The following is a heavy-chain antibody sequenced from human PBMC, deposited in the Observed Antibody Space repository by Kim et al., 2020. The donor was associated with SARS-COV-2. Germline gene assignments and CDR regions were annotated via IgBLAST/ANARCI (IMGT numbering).Heavy chain of an antibody. CDR1: GYTFTSYA. CDR3: ARQGPYYYGSGSPRDDY. CDR2: INTNTGNP. J-gene: IGHJ4*02. D-gene: IGHD3-10*01. Sequence: ASVKVSCKASGYTFTSYAMNWVRQAPGQGLEWMGWINTNTGNPTYAQGFTGRFVFSLDTSVSTAYLQISSLKAEDTAVYYCARQGPYYYGSGSPRDDYWGQGTLVTVSS. V-gene: IGHV7-4-1*02.